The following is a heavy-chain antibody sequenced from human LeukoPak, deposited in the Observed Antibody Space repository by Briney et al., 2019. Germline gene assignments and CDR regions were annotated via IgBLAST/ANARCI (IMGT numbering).Heavy chain of an antibody. D-gene: IGHD2-8*01. CDR2: IYTSGST. CDR3: VRDPLHYCTNGVCYVFDI. CDR1: GGSISSGSYY. Sequence: SQTLSLTCTVSGGSISSGSYYWSWIRQPAGKGLEWIGRIYTSGSTNYNPSLKSRVTISVDTSKNQFSLKLSSVTAADTAVYYCVRDPLHYCTNGVCYVFDIWGQGTMVTVSS. J-gene: IGHJ3*02. V-gene: IGHV4-61*02.